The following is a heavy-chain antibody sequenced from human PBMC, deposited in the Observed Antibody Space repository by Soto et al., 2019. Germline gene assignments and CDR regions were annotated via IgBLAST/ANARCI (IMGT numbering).Heavy chain of an antibody. D-gene: IGHD4-17*01. V-gene: IGHV4-31*03. J-gene: IGHJ5*02. CDR2: IYYSGST. CDR3: ARALTTVILFDP. Sequence: QVQLQESGPGLVKPSQTLSLTCTVSGGSISSGGYYWSWIRQHPGKGLEWIGYIYYSGSTYYNPPLKSRVTISVDTSKNQFSPRLSSVTAADTAVYYCARALTTVILFDPWGQGTLVTVSS. CDR1: GGSISSGGYY.